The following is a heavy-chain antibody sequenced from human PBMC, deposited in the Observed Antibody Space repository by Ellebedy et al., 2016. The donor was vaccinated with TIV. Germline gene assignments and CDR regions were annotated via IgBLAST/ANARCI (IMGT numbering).Heavy chain of an antibody. J-gene: IGHJ3*02. CDR2: IYNSDTT. Sequence: MPSETLSLTCTVSDGSISSYYWNWIRQPAGKGLEWIGRIYNSDTTNYNPSLKSRVTLSVDMSNNQFSLRLTSVTAADTAVYYCARSTARRDGFDIWGQGAMVIVSS. CDR1: DGSISSYY. CDR3: ARSTARRDGFDI. D-gene: IGHD6-6*01. V-gene: IGHV4-4*07.